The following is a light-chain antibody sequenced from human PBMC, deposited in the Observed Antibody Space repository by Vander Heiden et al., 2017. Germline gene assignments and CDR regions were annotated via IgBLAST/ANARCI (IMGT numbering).Light chain of an antibody. Sequence: QSVLTQPPSVSGAPGQRVTIPCTGSSSNIGAGYDVHWYQQLPGTDPKLLIYGNSNRPSGVPDRFSGSKSGTSASLAITGLQAEDEADYYCQSYDSSLSGSKVVFGGGTKLTVL. J-gene: IGLJ2*01. V-gene: IGLV1-40*01. CDR2: GNS. CDR1: SSNIGAGYD. CDR3: QSYDSSLSGSKVV.